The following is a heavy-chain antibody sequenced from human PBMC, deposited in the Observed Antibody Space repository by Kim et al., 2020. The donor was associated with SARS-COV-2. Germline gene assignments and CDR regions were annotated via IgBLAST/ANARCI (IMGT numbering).Heavy chain of an antibody. CDR3: ARTSTGKAVDI. Sequence: GGSLRLSCAASGFTFSDHYMEWVRQAPGKGLEWVGRTRNKANSYTTEYAASVKGRFTISRDDSKNSLYLQMNSLKTEDTAVYYCARTSTGKAVDIWGQGTMVTVSS. CDR2: TRNKANSYTT. CDR1: GFTFSDHY. D-gene: IGHD4-17*01. J-gene: IGHJ3*02. V-gene: IGHV3-72*01.